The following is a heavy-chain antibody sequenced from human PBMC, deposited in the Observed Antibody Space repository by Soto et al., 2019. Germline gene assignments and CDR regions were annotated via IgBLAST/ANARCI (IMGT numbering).Heavy chain of an antibody. J-gene: IGHJ4*02. D-gene: IGHD5-12*01. CDR3: AKVTRKMATMKYFDY. CDR2: ISGSGGST. V-gene: IGHV3-23*01. Sequence: PGGSLRLSCAASGVTFSSYAMSWVRQAPGKGLEWVSAISGSGGSTYYADSVKGRFTISRDNSKNTLYLQMNSLRAEDTAVYYCAKVTRKMATMKYFDYWGQGTLVTSPQ. CDR1: GVTFSSYA.